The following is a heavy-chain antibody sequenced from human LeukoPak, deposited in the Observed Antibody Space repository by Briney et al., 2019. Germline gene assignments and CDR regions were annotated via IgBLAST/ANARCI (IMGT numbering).Heavy chain of an antibody. V-gene: IGHV4-59*07. D-gene: IGHD2-2*01. CDR2: IYYSGST. CDR1: GGSISSYY. CDR3: ARVRCSSTSCYVPYYYYYMDV. J-gene: IGHJ6*03. Sequence: SDTLSLTCTVSGGSISSYYWSWIRQPPGKALEWIGYIYYSGSTNYNPSLKSRVTISVDTSKNQFSLKLSSVTAADTAVYYCARVRCSSTSCYVPYYYYYMDVWGKGTTVTVSS.